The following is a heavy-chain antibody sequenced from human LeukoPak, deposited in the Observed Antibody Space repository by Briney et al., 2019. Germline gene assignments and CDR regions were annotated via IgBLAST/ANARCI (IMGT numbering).Heavy chain of an antibody. D-gene: IGHD3-22*01. CDR2: INHSGST. V-gene: IGHV4-34*01. J-gene: IGHJ6*03. CDR1: GGSFSGYY. CDR3: AREGDYDYYYHYYMDV. Sequence: SETLSLTCAVYGGSFSGYYWSWIRQPPGKGLEWIGEINHSGSTNYNPSLKSRVTMSVDTSKNQFSLKLSSVTAADTAVYYCAREGDYDYYYHYYMDVWGKGTTVTISS.